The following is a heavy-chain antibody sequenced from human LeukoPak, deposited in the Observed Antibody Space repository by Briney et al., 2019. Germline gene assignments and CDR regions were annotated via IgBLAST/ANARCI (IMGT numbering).Heavy chain of an antibody. Sequence: GGSLRLSCAASGFTFSSYSMNWVRQAPGKGLEWVSSISSSSSYIYYADSVKGRFTISRDNAKNSLYLQMNSLRAEDTAVYYCASGLGGGNSDYWGQGTLVTVSS. J-gene: IGHJ4*02. D-gene: IGHD2-15*01. V-gene: IGHV3-21*01. CDR1: GFTFSSYS. CDR2: ISSSSSYI. CDR3: ASGLGGGNSDY.